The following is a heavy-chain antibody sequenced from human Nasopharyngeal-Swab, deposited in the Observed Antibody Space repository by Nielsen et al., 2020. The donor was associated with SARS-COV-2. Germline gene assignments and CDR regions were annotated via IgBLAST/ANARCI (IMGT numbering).Heavy chain of an antibody. Sequence: SETLSLTCAVSGSSISSGYYWGWIRQPPGKGLEWIGSIYHSGSTYYNPSLKSRVTISVDTSKNQFSLKLSSVTAADTAVYYCARGYCSSTSCRRMNWFDPWGQGTLVTVSS. CDR1: GSSISSGYY. V-gene: IGHV4-38-2*01. J-gene: IGHJ5*02. D-gene: IGHD2-2*01. CDR2: IYHSGST. CDR3: ARGYCSSTSCRRMNWFDP.